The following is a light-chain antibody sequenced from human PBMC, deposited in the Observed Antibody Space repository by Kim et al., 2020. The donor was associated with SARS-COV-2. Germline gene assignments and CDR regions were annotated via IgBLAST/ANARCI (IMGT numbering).Light chain of an antibody. CDR3: QQRGTWPPALT. CDR2: DAA. CDR1: HNVDIN. V-gene: IGKV3-11*01. Sequence: FPGESATPACRASHNVDINLAWDQQTPGQPPRLLIYDAAIRAAGIPDRFSGSGSGTDFTLTIGSLAPEDFAVYYCQQRGTWPPALTFGGGTKLEIK. J-gene: IGKJ4*01.